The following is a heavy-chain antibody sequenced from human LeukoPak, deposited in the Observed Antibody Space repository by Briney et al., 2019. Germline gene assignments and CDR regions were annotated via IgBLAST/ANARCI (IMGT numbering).Heavy chain of an antibody. V-gene: IGHV3-69-1*01. CDR3: ARDLPGSSWYALDS. CDR1: GFSLSTFN. CDR2: ISGTGSV. J-gene: IGHJ5*01. Sequence: GGSLRLSCAASGFSLSTFNMNWVRQAPGKGLEWVSCISGTGSVYYAAPVRGRFTISRDNAGNSLFLQLNSLRTEDTAVYFCARDLPGSSWYALDSWAQGALVTVPS. D-gene: IGHD6-13*01.